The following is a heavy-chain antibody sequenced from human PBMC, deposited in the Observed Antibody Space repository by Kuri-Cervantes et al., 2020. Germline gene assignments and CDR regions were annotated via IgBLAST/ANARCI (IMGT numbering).Heavy chain of an antibody. D-gene: IGHD3-10*01. J-gene: IGHJ2*01. V-gene: IGHV1-69*13. CDR3: AAVVSWGGGYYGSGDWYFDL. Sequence: SVKVSCKASGGTFSSYAISWVRQAPGQGLEWMGGIIPIFGTANYAQKFQGRVTITADESTSTAYMELSSLRSEDTAVYYCAAVVSWGGGYYGSGDWYFDLWGRGTLVTVSS. CDR2: IIPIFGTA. CDR1: GGTFSSYA.